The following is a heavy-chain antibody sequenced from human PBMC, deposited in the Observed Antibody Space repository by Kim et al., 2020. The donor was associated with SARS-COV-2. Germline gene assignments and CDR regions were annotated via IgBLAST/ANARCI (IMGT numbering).Heavy chain of an antibody. CDR2: IYYSGST. D-gene: IGHD2-2*02. CDR3: ERGGPYEEDTFDI. CDR1: GGSISSGGYY. J-gene: IGHJ3*02. V-gene: IGHV4-31*03. Sequence: SETLSLTCTVSGGSISSGGYYWSWIRQHAGKGLEWTGYIYYSGSTYYKPSLKSRDIISVDTSKNQFSLKLSSVNAAETAADYRERGGPYEEDTFDIRGEG.